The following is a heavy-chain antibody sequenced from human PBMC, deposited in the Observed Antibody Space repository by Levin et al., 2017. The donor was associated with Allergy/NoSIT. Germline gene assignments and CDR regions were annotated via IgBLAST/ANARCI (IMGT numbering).Heavy chain of an antibody. CDR3: ARDGDSSSRNWFDP. V-gene: IGHV4-38-2*02. CDR2: IYHSGST. CDR1: GYSISSGYY. J-gene: IGHJ5*02. D-gene: IGHD6-13*01. Sequence: SQTLSLTCAVSGYSISSGYYWGWIRQPPGKGLEWIGSIYHSGSTYYNPSLKSRVTISVDTSKNQFSLKLSSVTAADTAVYYCARDGDSSSRNWFDPWGQGTLVTVSS.